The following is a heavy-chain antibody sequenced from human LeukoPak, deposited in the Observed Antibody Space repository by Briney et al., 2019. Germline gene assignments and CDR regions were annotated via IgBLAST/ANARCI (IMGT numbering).Heavy chain of an antibody. CDR1: GYTFTSYD. V-gene: IGHV1-8*01. CDR3: ARAHLFEWGNAFDI. Sequence: ASVKVSCKASGYTFTSYDINWVRQATGQGLEWMGWMNPNSGNTGYAQKFQGRVTMTRNTSISTAYMELSSLRSEDTAVYYCARAHLFEWGNAFDIWGQGTMVTVSS. D-gene: IGHD1-26*01. J-gene: IGHJ3*02. CDR2: MNPNSGNT.